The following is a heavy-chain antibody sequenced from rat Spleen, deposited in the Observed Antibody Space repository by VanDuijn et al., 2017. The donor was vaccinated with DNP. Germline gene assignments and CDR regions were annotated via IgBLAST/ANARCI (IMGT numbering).Heavy chain of an antibody. CDR1: GFTFSNYY. V-gene: IGHV5-25*01. Sequence: EVQLVESGGGLVQPGRSLKLACTASGFTFSNYYMAWVRQAPKKGLEWVAASSPRGVRTYYPDSVNGRFTISRDYATSTLYLQMNSLRSEDTATYYCARGSGTYYWYFDFWGPGTMVTVSS. J-gene: IGHJ1*01. CDR2: SSPRGVRT. CDR3: ARGSGTYYWYFDF. D-gene: IGHD5-1*01.